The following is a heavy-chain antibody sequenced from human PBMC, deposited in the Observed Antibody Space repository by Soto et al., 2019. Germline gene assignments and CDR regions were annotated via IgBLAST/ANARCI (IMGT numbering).Heavy chain of an antibody. CDR3: SRVCSSSTSCPYGGMDV. CDR2: IYSGGST. Sequence: GGSLRLSCAASGFTVSSNYMSWVRQAPGKGLEWVSVIYSGGSTYYADSVEGRFTISRDNSKNTLYLQMNSLRAEDTAVYYCSRVCSSSTSCPYGGMDVWGQGTTVTVSS. D-gene: IGHD2-2*01. J-gene: IGHJ6*02. CDR1: GFTVSSNY. V-gene: IGHV3-66*01.